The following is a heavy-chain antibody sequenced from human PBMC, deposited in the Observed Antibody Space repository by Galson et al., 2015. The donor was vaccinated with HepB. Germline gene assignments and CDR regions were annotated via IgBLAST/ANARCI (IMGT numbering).Heavy chain of an antibody. Sequence: SLRLSCADSGFTFSSYAVHWVRQAPGKGLESVAVISDDGRNKYYADSVKGRFTISRDDSKNKLYVHMNSLRAEDTAVYYCSRDSWIRGPIGCYFDLWGRCTRVTISS. J-gene: IGHJ2*01. V-gene: IGHV3-30*04. CDR2: ISDDGRNK. CDR1: GFTFSSYA. CDR3: SRDSWIRGPIGCYFDL. D-gene: IGHD3-10*01.